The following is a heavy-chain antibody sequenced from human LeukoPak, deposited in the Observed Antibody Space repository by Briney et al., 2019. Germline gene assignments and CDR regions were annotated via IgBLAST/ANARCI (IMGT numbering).Heavy chain of an antibody. V-gene: IGHV4-4*02. CDR2: IYHSGST. D-gene: IGHD6-13*01. CDR1: GGSISSSNW. Sequence: PSETLSLTCAVSGGSISSSNWWSWVRQPPGKGLEWIGEIYHSGSTNYNPSLKSRVTMSVDTSKNQFSLKLSSVTAADTAVYYCARAYHSSWYLNWFDPWGQGTLVTVSS. CDR3: ARAYHSSWYLNWFDP. J-gene: IGHJ5*02.